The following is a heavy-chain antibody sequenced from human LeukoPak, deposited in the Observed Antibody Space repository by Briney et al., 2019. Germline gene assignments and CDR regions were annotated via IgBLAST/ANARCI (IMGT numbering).Heavy chain of an antibody. V-gene: IGHV3-7*03. J-gene: IGHJ4*02. CDR1: GFTFSSYG. Sequence: PGGSLRLSCAASGFTFSSYGMSWVRQAPGKGLEWVANIKQDGSQKYYVDSVRGRFTISRDNAKNSLYLQMNSLRVEDTAVYYCARGEYYYDGGYWGQGTPVTVSS. CDR3: ARGEYYYDGGY. D-gene: IGHD3-22*01. CDR2: IKQDGSQK.